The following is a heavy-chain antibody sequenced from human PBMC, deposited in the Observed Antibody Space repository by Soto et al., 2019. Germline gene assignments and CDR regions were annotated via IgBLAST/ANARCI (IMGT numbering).Heavy chain of an antibody. D-gene: IGHD3-3*01. CDR2: ISAYNGNT. Sequence: ASVKVSCKASGYTFTSYGISWVRQAPGQGLEWMGWISAYNGNTNYAQKLQGRVTMTTDTSTSTAYMELRSLRSDDTAVYYCARGAVFGVVIKYWFDPRGQVTLVTVSS. J-gene: IGHJ5*02. CDR1: GYTFTSYG. V-gene: IGHV1-18*01. CDR3: ARGAVFGVVIKYWFDP.